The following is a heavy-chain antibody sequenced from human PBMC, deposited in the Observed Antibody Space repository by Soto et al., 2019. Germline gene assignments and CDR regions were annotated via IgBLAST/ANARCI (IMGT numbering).Heavy chain of an antibody. V-gene: IGHV3-74*01. Sequence: GGSLRLSCVASGFTFNIYWMHWVRQAPGKGLEWVSRIDNDGSATTYADSVKGRFTISRDNAKNTLFLQMNTLRVDDTAVYYCARDNWNAYWGQGTLVTVSS. D-gene: IGHD1-1*01. J-gene: IGHJ4*02. CDR1: GFTFNIYW. CDR2: IDNDGSAT. CDR3: ARDNWNAY.